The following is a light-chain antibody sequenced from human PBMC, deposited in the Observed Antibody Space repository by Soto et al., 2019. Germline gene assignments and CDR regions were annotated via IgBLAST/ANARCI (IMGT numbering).Light chain of an antibody. CDR1: SSDVGVYNS. CDR2: DVT. J-gene: IGLJ2*01. CDR3: CSYAGSFVV. Sequence: QSALTQPRSVSGSPGLSVTFSCTGTSSDVGVYNSVSWYQQHPGKAPKLMISDVTERPSGVPDRFSGSKSGNTASLTISGLQAEDEADYYCCSYAGSFVVFGGGTQLTVL. V-gene: IGLV2-11*01.